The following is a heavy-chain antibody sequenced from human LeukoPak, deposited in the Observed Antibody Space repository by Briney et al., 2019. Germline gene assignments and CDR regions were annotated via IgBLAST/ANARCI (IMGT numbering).Heavy chain of an antibody. Sequence: GGSLRLPCAASGFTFRSYWMHWARQAPGRGLVWVSRINSDGSSTSYADPVKGRFTISRDNAKNTLYLQMNSLRAEDTAAYYCARDGVTPYYYYYMDVWGKGTTVTVSS. D-gene: IGHD2-21*02. V-gene: IGHV3-74*01. J-gene: IGHJ6*03. CDR3: ARDGVTPYYYYYMDV. CDR2: INSDGSST. CDR1: GFTFRSYW.